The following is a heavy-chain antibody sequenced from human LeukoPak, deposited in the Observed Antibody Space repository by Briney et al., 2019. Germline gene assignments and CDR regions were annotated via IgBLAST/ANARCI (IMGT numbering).Heavy chain of an antibody. J-gene: IGHJ4*02. CDR3: ARGGKQWLGYPTFFDY. Sequence: ASVKVSCKASGYTFTSYGISWVRQAPGQGLEWMGWISAYNGNTNYAQKLQGRVTMTTDTSTSTAYMELSSLRSEDTAVYYCARGGKQWLGYPTFFDYWGQGTLVTVSS. D-gene: IGHD6-19*01. V-gene: IGHV1-18*01. CDR1: GYTFTSYG. CDR2: ISAYNGNT.